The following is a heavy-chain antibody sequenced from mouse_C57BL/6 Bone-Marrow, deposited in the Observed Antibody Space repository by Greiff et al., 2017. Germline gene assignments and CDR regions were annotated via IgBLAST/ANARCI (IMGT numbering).Heavy chain of an antibody. Sequence: EVQLQQSGAELVRPGASVKLSCTASGFNIKDDYMHWVKQRPEQGLEWIGWIDPENGDTEYASKFQGKATITADTSSNTAYLQLSSLTSEDTAVYYCTTTVRHPYYFDYWGQGTTLTVSS. CDR2: IDPENGDT. CDR3: TTTVRHPYYFDY. V-gene: IGHV14-4*01. J-gene: IGHJ2*01. CDR1: GFNIKDDY.